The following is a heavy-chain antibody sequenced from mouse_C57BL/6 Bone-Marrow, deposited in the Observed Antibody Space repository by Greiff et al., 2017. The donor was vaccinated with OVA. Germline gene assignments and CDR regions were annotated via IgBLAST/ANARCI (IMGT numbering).Heavy chain of an antibody. V-gene: IGHV3-6*01. Sequence: DVQLQESGPGLVKPSQSLSLTCSVTGYSITSGYYWNWIRQFPGNKLEWMGYISYDGSNNYNPSLKNRISITRDTSKNQFFLKLNSVTTEDTATYCCASCLPGFAYWGQGTLVTVSA. CDR3: ASCLPGFAY. CDR1: GYSITSGYY. CDR2: ISYDGSN. J-gene: IGHJ3*01.